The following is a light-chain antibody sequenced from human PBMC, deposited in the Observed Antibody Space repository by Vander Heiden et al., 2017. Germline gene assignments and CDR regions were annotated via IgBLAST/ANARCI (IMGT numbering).Light chain of an antibody. CDR2: KAT. V-gene: IGLV3-27*01. Sequence: SYELTQPSSVSVSPGQTARITCSGDVLAKKYARWFQQKPGQAPVLVIYKATERPSGIPERFSGSSSGTTVTLTISGAQVEDEADYYCYSAADYNLVFGGGTKLTVL. J-gene: IGLJ2*01. CDR3: YSAADYNLV. CDR1: VLAKKY.